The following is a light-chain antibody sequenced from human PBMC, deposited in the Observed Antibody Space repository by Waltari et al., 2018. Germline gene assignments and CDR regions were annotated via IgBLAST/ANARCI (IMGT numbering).Light chain of an antibody. V-gene: IGLV2-11*01. CDR2: DVN. Sequence: QSALTQPRSVSGSPGQSVTVSCTGTTSAVGGYNYVSWYQQHPGKAPKLIIYDVNKRPSGVPDRFSGSKSGNKASLTVSGLQAEDEADYYCCSYAGTFGVIFGGGTKLTVL. CDR3: CSYAGTFGVI. J-gene: IGLJ2*01. CDR1: TSAVGGYNY.